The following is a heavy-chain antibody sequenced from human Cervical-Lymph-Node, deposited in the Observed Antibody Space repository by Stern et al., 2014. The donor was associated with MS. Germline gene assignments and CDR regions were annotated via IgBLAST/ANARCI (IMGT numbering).Heavy chain of an antibody. CDR2: ISSSSRNI. V-gene: IGHV3-21*01. D-gene: IGHD4-17*01. J-gene: IGHJ4*02. Sequence: EVHLVESGGGLVKPGGSLRLSCAASEFTFSSYSMNWVRQAPGKGLEWVSSISSSSRNIYYANSVKGRFTISRDNAKNSLYLQMNSLRVEDTAVYYCAREVADNGYFDYWGQGTLVTVSS. CDR1: EFTFSSYS. CDR3: AREVADNGYFDY.